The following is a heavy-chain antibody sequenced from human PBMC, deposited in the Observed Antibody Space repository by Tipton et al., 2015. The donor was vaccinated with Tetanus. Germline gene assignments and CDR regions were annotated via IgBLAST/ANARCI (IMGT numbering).Heavy chain of an antibody. D-gene: IGHD2-2*02. CDR3: ARIQLLYNYYYYGMDV. CDR1: GYTFTGYY. J-gene: IGHJ6*02. CDR2: INPNSGGT. V-gene: IGHV1-2*02. Sequence: QLVQSGAEVKKPGASVKVSCKASGYTFTGYYMHWVRQAPGQGLEWMGWINPNSGGTNYAQKFQGRVTMTRDTSIGTAYMELSRLRSDDTAVYYCARIQLLYNYYYYGMDVWGQGTTVTVSS.